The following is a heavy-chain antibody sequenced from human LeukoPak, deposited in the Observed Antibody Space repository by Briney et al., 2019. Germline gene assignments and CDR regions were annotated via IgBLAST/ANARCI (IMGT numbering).Heavy chain of an antibody. D-gene: IGHD2-2*01. CDR2: INPNSGGT. CDR3: GRYCSSTSCPIDF. J-gene: IGHJ4*02. V-gene: IGHV1-2*02. Sequence: ASVKVSCKTSGYTFTDYYMHWVRQAPGQGLEWMGWINPNSGGTNYAQKFQGRVTMTRDTSITTAYMGLTSLRSDDTAVYYCGRYCSSTSCPIDFWGQGTLVTVSS. CDR1: GYTFTDYY.